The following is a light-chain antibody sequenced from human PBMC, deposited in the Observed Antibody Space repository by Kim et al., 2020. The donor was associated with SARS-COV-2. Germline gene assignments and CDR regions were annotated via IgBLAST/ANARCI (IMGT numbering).Light chain of an antibody. Sequence: QRVTISCSGSRSNIGSNTMNWYQQVPGTAPKLLIDRNNQRPSGVPDRFSGSKFGTSASLAISGLQSEDEADYYCATWDDSLNGGVVFGGGTQLTVL. CDR2: RNN. CDR3: ATWDDSLNGGVV. CDR1: RSNIGSNT. J-gene: IGLJ2*01. V-gene: IGLV1-44*01.